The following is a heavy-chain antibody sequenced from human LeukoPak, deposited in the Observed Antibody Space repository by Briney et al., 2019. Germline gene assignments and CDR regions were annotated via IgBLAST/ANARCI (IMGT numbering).Heavy chain of an antibody. CDR1: GFTVSRNY. V-gene: IGHV3-53*01. J-gene: IGHJ3*02. CDR3: ATEGDTDDAFDT. Sequence: GGSLRLSCAASGFTVSRNYMNWVRQAPGKGLKLVSLIYNTGDTYYADSVKGRFTISRDKSKNTLFLQMNSLRVADTAVDYCATEGDTDDAFDTWGQGTMVTVSS. CDR2: IYNTGDT. D-gene: IGHD2-21*01.